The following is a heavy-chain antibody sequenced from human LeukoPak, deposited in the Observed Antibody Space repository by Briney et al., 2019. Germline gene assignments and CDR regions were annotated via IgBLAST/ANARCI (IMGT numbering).Heavy chain of an antibody. Sequence: PGGSLRLSCEASEFTFSNYWMSWVRQAPGKGLEWVANIHDDGSVKNYADSVKGRFTISRDNARNSVFLQMNSLRAEDTAVYYCVRDKVSGPILFVHWGQGAMVTVS. V-gene: IGHV3-7*01. CDR2: IHDDGSVK. J-gene: IGHJ4*02. CDR3: VRDKVSGPILFVH. CDR1: EFTFSNYW. D-gene: IGHD5/OR15-5a*01.